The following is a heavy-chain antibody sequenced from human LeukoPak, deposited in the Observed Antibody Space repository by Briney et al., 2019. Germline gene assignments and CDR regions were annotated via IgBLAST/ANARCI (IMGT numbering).Heavy chain of an antibody. CDR2: IYYSGST. Sequence: SETLSLTCTVSGGSISSYYWSWIRQPPGKGLEWVGYIYYSGSTNYSPSLKSRVTISVDASKNQFSLKLSSVTAADTAVYYCARQSAVPGNAFDIWGQGTMVTVSS. J-gene: IGHJ3*02. V-gene: IGHV4-59*08. CDR1: GGSISSYY. CDR3: ARQSAVPGNAFDI. D-gene: IGHD2-15*01.